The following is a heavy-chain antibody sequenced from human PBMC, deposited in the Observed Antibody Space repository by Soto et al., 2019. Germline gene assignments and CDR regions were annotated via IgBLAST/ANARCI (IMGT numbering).Heavy chain of an antibody. Sequence: PRESLKISCKASGYRFTSYWIGWVRQMPGKGLEWMGIIYPTDSDTRYSPSFQGQVTISVDKSINTAYLQWSSLKASDTAMYYYARHVDYYYGMDVWGQGTTVTVSS. CDR1: GYRFTSYW. J-gene: IGHJ6*02. V-gene: IGHV5-51*01. CDR3: ARHVDYYYGMDV. CDR2: IYPTDSDT.